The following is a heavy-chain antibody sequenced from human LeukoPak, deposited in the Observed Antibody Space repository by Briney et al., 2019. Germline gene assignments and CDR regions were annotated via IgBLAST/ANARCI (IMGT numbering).Heavy chain of an antibody. J-gene: IGHJ4*02. CDR3: ARGGDSSGYYPFDY. Sequence: SETLSLTCTVSGGPISSGSYYWNWIRQHPGKGLEWIGHIYYSGSTDYNPSLKSRVTISVDTSKNQFSLRLSSVTAADTAVYSCARGGDSSGYYPFDYWGQGTLVTVSS. D-gene: IGHD3-22*01. CDR2: IYYSGST. V-gene: IGHV4-31*03. CDR1: GGPISSGSYY.